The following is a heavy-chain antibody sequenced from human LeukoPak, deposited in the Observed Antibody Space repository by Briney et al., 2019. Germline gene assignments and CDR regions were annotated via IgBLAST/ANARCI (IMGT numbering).Heavy chain of an antibody. V-gene: IGHV3-23*05. CDR3: ARGQTSLEWFDP. CDR2: IYSSGSI. CDR1: GFTFSSYV. J-gene: IGHJ5*02. D-gene: IGHD3-3*01. Sequence: GGSLRLSCAASGFTFSSYVMSWVRQAPGKGLEWVSIIYSSGSIYYADSVKGRFTISRDNSKNMVYLQMNSLRVEDTAVYYCARGQTSLEWFDPWGQGTLVTVSS.